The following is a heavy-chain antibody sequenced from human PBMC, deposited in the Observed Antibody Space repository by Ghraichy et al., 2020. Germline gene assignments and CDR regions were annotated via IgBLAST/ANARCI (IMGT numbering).Heavy chain of an antibody. CDR1: GDSLSRSPFP. J-gene: IGHJ3*01. Sequence: SETLSLTCTVSGDSLSRSPFPWCWIRQPAGQGLEWIGRVSSSGSTIYNPSLENRVSISLDTSKNHFSLNLRSVTATDTARYYCARDVQWELLSAAFDLWGQGTMVPVAS. D-gene: IGHD1-26*01. V-gene: IGHV4-61*02. CDR2: VSSSGST. CDR3: ARDVQWELLSAAFDL.